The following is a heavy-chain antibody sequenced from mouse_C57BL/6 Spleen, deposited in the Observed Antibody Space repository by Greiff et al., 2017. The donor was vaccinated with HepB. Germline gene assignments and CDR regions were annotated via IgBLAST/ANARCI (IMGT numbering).Heavy chain of an antibody. CDR1: GFTFSSYG. CDR3: ARLTAQATAWFAY. CDR2: ISSGGSYT. J-gene: IGHJ3*01. V-gene: IGHV5-6*01. Sequence: EVQVVESGGDLVKPGGSLKLSCAASGFTFSSYGMSWVRQTPDKRLEWVATISSGGSYTYYPDSVKGRFTISRDNAKNTLYLQMSSLKSEDTAMYYCARLTAQATAWFAYWGQGTLVTVSA. D-gene: IGHD3-2*02.